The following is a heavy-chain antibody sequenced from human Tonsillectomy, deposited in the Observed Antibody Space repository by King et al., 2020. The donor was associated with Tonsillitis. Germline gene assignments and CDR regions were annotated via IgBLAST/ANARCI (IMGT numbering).Heavy chain of an antibody. J-gene: IGHJ3*02. D-gene: IGHD6-19*01. Sequence: VQLVESGGGLVQPGGSLRLSCAASGVTFSSYAMNWVRQAPGKGLEWVSTISGSGSSTYYADSVKGRFTISRDNSKNTLYLQMNSLRAEDTAVYYCAKEQWLVIGAFDIWGQGTMVTVSS. CDR3: AKEQWLVIGAFDI. CDR2: ISGSGSST. V-gene: IGHV3-23*04. CDR1: GVTFSSYA.